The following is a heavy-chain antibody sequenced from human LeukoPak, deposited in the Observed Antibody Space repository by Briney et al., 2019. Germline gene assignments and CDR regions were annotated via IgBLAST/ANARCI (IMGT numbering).Heavy chain of an antibody. CDR3: ARLIRYSFDY. Sequence: GGSLRLSCAASGFTFSIYEMNWVRQAPGKGLEWGSYISSSGSTIYYADSVKGRFTTSRDNAKNSLYLQVNSLRAEDTAVYYCARLIRYSFDYWGQGTLVTVSS. CDR1: GFTFSIYE. V-gene: IGHV3-48*03. J-gene: IGHJ4*02. CDR2: ISSSGSTI.